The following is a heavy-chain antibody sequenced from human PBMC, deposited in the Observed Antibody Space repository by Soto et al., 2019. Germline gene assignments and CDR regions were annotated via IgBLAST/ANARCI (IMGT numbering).Heavy chain of an antibody. J-gene: IGHJ3*01. Sequence: GGSLRLSCAASGFTFSTYGMHWVRQAPGKGLEWVAVIWVDGINKYYADSVEGRFTISRDNSKNTLSLRMDGLRGEDTAVYYCVRERAPFDAFDVWGQGTMVTVSS. V-gene: IGHV3-33*01. CDR1: GFTFSTYG. CDR2: IWVDGINK. CDR3: VRERAPFDAFDV.